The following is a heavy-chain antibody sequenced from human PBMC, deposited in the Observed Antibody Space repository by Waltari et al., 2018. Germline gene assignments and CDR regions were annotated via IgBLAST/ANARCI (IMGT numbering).Heavy chain of an antibody. CDR3: AKSLGDTYGRYQRDY. J-gene: IGHJ4*02. D-gene: IGHD3-10*01. Sequence: EVQLLESGGGLVQPGGSLRLSCEASGFTFSAYTMTWVRQAPGKGVVWVSTGPASDAHTYQGNAVKARVTSSSNNSRNTRSLQMNAPRAGDTAGYYWAKSLGDTYGRYQRDYGSQGTLVTVSS. V-gene: IGHV3-23*01. CDR1: GFTFSAYT. CDR2: GPASDAHT.